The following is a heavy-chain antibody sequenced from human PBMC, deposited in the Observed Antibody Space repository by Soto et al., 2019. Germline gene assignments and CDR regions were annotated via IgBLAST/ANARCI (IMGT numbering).Heavy chain of an antibody. D-gene: IGHD4-4*01. J-gene: IGHJ6*03. CDR2: ISGSGGST. Sequence: EVQLLESGGGLVQPGGSLRLSCAASGFTFSSYAMSWVRQAPGKGLEWVSAISGSGGSTYYADSVKGRFTISRDNSKNTLYLQMNSLRAEDTAVYYCAKDSIVTEGYYYYYYMDVWGKGTTVTVSS. CDR3: AKDSIVTEGYYYYYYMDV. CDR1: GFTFSSYA. V-gene: IGHV3-23*01.